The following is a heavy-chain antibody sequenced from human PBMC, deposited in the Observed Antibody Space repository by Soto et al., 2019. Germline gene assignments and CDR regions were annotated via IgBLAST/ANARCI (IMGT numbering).Heavy chain of an antibody. V-gene: IGHV3-30*18. Sequence: PGGSLRLSCAASGFTFSSYGMHWVRQAPGKGLEWVAVISYDGSNKYYADSVKGRFTISRDNSKNTLYLQMNSLRALDTAVYYCAKDASVWVFDYWGQGTQVPVSS. CDR3: AKDASVWVFDY. J-gene: IGHJ4*02. CDR2: ISYDGSNK. CDR1: GFTFSSYG. D-gene: IGHD7-27*01.